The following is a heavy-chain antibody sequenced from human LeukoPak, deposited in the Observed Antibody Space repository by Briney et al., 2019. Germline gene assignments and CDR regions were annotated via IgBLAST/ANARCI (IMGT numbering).Heavy chain of an antibody. V-gene: IGHV3-20*01. CDR2: VNWNGGST. CDR1: GFTFDDYD. D-gene: IGHD6-13*01. CDR3: ARESWYGLYYFDY. J-gene: IGHJ4*02. Sequence: GGSLRLSCAASGFTFDDYDMSWVRQAPGKGLECVSGVNWNGGSTGYADSVKGRFTISRDNAKNSLYLQMNSLRAEDTALYHCARESWYGLYYFDYWGQGTLVTVSS.